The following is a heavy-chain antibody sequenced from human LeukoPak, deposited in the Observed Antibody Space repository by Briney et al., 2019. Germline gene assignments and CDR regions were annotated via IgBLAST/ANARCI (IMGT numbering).Heavy chain of an antibody. V-gene: IGHV1-69*10. Sequence: EASVKVSCKASGGTFSSYAISWVRQAPGQGLEWMGGIIPIFGIANYAQKFQGRVTITADKSTSTAYMELSSLRSEDTAVYYCARDPWAHYYDSSGYDYWGQGTLDTVSS. D-gene: IGHD3-22*01. CDR3: ARDPWAHYYDSSGYDY. CDR1: GGTFSSYA. CDR2: IIPIFGIA. J-gene: IGHJ4*02.